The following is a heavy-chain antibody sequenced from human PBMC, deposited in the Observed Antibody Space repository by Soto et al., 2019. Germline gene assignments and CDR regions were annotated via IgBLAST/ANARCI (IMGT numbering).Heavy chain of an antibody. V-gene: IGHV1-2*02. D-gene: IGHD6-13*01. J-gene: IGHJ6*02. CDR1: GYTFTGYY. Sequence: ASVKVSCKASGYTFTGYYMHWVRQAPGQGLEWMGWISPNRGGTNFAHKFQGRVTMTTDTPINTAYMELSRLTYDDTAVYYCARDRVPFSSQSGHYYYGMDVWGQGTTVTVSS. CDR3: ARDRVPFSSQSGHYYYGMDV. CDR2: ISPNRGGT.